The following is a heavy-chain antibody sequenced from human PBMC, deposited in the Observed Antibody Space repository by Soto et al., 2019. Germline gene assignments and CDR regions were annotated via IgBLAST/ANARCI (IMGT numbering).Heavy chain of an antibody. V-gene: IGHV1-69*06. Sequence: SVKVSCKASGGTCSSYAISWVRQAPGQGLEWMGGIIPIFGTANYAQKFQGRVTITADKSTSTAYMELSSLRSEDTAVYYCARVSANCGGDCYPLTGYYYYGMDVWGQGTTVTVSS. J-gene: IGHJ6*02. CDR3: ARVSANCGGDCYPLTGYYYYGMDV. D-gene: IGHD2-21*02. CDR2: IIPIFGTA. CDR1: GGTCSSYA.